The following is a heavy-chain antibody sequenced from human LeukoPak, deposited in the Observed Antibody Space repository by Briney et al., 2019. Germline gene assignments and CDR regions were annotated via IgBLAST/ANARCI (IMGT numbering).Heavy chain of an antibody. D-gene: IGHD3-10*01. CDR3: ARGSPGYGSGNYHFDY. CDR1: GAFINSNTYS. CDR2: ISYTGNT. J-gene: IGHJ4*02. Sequence: PSETLSLTCTVSGAFINSNTYSWGWIRQPPGGGLEWIGTISYTGNTYYNSSLKSRLTISVDTSKTQFSLKLSSVTAADTAVYYCARGSPGYGSGNYHFDYWGQGSLVTVSS. V-gene: IGHV4-39*07.